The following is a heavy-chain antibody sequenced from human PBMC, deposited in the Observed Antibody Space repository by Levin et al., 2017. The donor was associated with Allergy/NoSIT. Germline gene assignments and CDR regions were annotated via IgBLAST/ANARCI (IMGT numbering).Heavy chain of an antibody. CDR2: ISYDGSNK. V-gene: IGHV3-30*04. CDR3: ARARWEYSSSSGLVY. J-gene: IGHJ4*02. Sequence: GESLKISCAASGFTFSSYAMHWVRQAPGKGLEWVAVISYDGSNKYYADSVKGRFTISRDNSKNTLYLQMNSLRAEDTAVYYCARARWEYSSSSGLVYWGQGTLVTVSS. D-gene: IGHD6-6*01. CDR1: GFTFSSYA.